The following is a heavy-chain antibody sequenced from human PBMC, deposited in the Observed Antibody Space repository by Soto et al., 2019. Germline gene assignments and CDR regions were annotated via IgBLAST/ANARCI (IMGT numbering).Heavy chain of an antibody. CDR3: ARQIYDSDTGPNFQYYFDS. V-gene: IGHV5-10-1*01. CDR2: IDPSDSQT. D-gene: IGHD3-22*01. J-gene: IGHJ4*02. Sequence: SLKISCKGSGYSFAGYWITWVRQKQGKGLEWMGRIDPSDSQTYYSPSFRGHVTISVTKSTTTVFLQWSSLRASDTAMYYCARQIYDSDTGPNFQYYFDSWGQGTPVTVSS. CDR1: GYSFAGYW.